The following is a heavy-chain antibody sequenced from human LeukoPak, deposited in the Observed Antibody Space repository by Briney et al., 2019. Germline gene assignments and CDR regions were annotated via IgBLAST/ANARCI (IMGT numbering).Heavy chain of an antibody. CDR2: ISSSSSYI. CDR3: ARDPVILRGYFDY. D-gene: IGHD3-3*01. CDR1: GFTFSSYS. Sequence: GGSLRLSCAASGFTFSSYSMNWVRQAPGKGLEWVSSISSSSSYIYYADSVKGRFTISRDNAKNSLYLQMNSLRAEDTAVYYCARDPVILRGYFDYWGQGTLVTVSS. J-gene: IGHJ4*02. V-gene: IGHV3-21*01.